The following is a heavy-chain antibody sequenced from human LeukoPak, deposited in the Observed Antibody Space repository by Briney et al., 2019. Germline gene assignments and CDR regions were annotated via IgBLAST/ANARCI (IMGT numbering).Heavy chain of an antibody. D-gene: IGHD4-17*01. J-gene: IGHJ4*02. CDR1: GYTLTELS. CDR3: ATWREYGDYDPYFDY. CDR2: FAPEHAET. Sequence: ASVKVSCEVSGYTLTELSMHWVRQAPGKGLEWMGGFAPEHAETIYAQEFQGRVTMTEDTSADTAYMELSSLRSEDTAMYYCATWREYGDYDPYFDYWGQGTLVTVSS. V-gene: IGHV1-24*01.